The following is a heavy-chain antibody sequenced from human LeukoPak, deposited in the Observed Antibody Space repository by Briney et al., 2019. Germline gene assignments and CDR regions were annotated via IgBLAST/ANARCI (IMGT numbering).Heavy chain of an antibody. J-gene: IGHJ4*02. Sequence: SETLSLTCTVSGGSISSSSYYWGWIRQSPGHGLELIGSIYSSGSTYYNPYLKSRVTISIDTSKNQLSLKMSSVTAADTALYYCASNEWSGYYFDYWGQGTLVTVSS. V-gene: IGHV4-39*01. CDR2: IYSSGST. D-gene: IGHD3-3*01. CDR3: ASNEWSGYYFDY. CDR1: GGSISSSSYY.